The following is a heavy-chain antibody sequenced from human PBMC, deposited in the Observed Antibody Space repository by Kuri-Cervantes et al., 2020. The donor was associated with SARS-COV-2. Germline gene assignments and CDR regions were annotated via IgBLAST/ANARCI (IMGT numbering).Heavy chain of an antibody. D-gene: IGHD2-2*01. CDR2: IVVGSGNT. V-gene: IGHV1-58*02. J-gene: IGHJ4*02. CDR3: AREAGIVEVPAPFDY. CDR1: GFTFTSSA. Sequence: SVKVSCKASGFTFTSSAMQWVRQARGQRLEWIGWIVVGSGNTNYAQKFQERVTITRDESTSTAYMELSSLISEDTAVYYCAREAGIVEVPAPFDYWGQGTLVTVSS.